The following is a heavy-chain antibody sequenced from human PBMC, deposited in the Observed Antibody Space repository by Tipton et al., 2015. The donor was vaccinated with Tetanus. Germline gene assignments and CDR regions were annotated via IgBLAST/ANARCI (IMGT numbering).Heavy chain of an antibody. Sequence: LRLSCNVSGGSITKDYWSWIRQSPGKTLEWIGYISHSGSPNYNPSLKSRATVSVDTSKNQFSLDLTSVTAADTGVYYCAGSQWLDGFIFDYWGQGPLVTVAS. CDR3: AGSQWLDGFIFDY. D-gene: IGHD6-19*01. CDR1: GGSITKDY. V-gene: IGHV4-59*01. CDR2: ISHSGSP. J-gene: IGHJ4*02.